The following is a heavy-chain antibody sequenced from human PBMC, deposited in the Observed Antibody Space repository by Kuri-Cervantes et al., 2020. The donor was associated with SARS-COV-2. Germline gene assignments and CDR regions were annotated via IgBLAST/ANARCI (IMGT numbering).Heavy chain of an antibody. D-gene: IGHD1-26*01. V-gene: IGHV3-30-3*01. CDR1: GFTFSNYA. J-gene: IGHJ4*02. CDR3: AALPYFDY. Sequence: GGSLRLSCAASGFTFSNYAMHWVRQAPGKGLEWVAVISYDGSNKYYADSVKGRFTISRDNSKNTLYLQMNSLRAEDTAVYYCAALPYFDYWGQGTLVTVSS. CDR2: ISYDGSNK.